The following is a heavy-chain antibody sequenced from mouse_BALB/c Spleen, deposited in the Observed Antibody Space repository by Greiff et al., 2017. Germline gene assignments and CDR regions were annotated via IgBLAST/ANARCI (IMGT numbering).Heavy chain of an antibody. CDR2: IYPGNSDT. D-gene: IGHD3-1*01. Sequence: EVQLQQSGTVLARPGASVKMSCKASGYSFTSYWMHWVKQRPGQGLAWIGAIYPGNSDTSYNQKFKGKAKLTAVTSASTAYMELSSLTNEDSADYYCTTARATSGFAYWGQGTLVTVSA. V-gene: IGHV1-5*01. CDR1: GYSFTSYW. J-gene: IGHJ3*01. CDR3: TTARATSGFAY.